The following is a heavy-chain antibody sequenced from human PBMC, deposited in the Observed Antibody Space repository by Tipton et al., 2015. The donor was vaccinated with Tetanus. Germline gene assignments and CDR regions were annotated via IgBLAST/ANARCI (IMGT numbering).Heavy chain of an antibody. J-gene: IGHJ1*01. CDR1: GFTPSRYT. D-gene: IGHD2-2*01. CDR2: ISSSSRYI. CDR3: ANLPVGQH. Sequence: SLRLSCAASGFTPSRYTLNWVRQAPGKGLEWVSSISSSSRYIYYADSVKGRFTISRDNAKNSLYLQMNSLRAEDTAVYYCANLPVGQHWGQGTLVTVSS. V-gene: IGHV3-21*04.